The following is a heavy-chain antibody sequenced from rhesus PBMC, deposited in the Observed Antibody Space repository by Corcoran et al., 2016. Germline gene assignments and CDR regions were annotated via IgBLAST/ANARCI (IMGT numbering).Heavy chain of an antibody. CDR1: GGSISDSYY. Sequence: QVQLQESGPGLVKPSETLSLTCAVSGGSISDSYYWSWIRQPPGKGREWIGYISGSGGSTYSNPPLKSRFTSSTATSKNQFSLKLSSVTAADTAVYYCARGGYSSAPFDYWGQGVLVTSPQ. V-gene: IGHV4-106*01. J-gene: IGHJ4*01. CDR3: ARGGYSSAPFDY. D-gene: IGHD6-31*01. CDR2: ISGSGGST.